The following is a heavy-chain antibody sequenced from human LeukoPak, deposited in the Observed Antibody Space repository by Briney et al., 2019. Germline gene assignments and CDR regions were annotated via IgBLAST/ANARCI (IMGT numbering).Heavy chain of an antibody. Sequence: ASVTVSFKASGYTFTSYDINWVRQATGQGLEWMGWMNPNSGNTGYAQKFLGRVTMTRNTSISTAYMELSSLRSEDTAVYYCARGWYSSGWYYFDYWGQGTLVTVSS. CDR1: GYTFTSYD. CDR3: ARGWYSSGWYYFDY. J-gene: IGHJ4*02. D-gene: IGHD6-19*01. V-gene: IGHV1-8*01. CDR2: MNPNSGNT.